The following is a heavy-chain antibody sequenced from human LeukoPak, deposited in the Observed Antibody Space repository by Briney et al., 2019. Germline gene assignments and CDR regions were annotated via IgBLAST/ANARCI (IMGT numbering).Heavy chain of an antibody. CDR1: GGSISSYY. Sequence: SGTLSLTCTVSGGSISSYYWSWIRQPPGKGLEWIGYIYYSGSTNYNPSLKSRVTISVDTSKNQFSLKLSSVTAADTAVYYCARVGSVGYCTNGVCYPIGPFDYWGQGTLVTVSS. CDR3: ARVGSVGYCTNGVCYPIGPFDY. CDR2: IYYSGST. J-gene: IGHJ4*02. V-gene: IGHV4-59*01. D-gene: IGHD2-8*01.